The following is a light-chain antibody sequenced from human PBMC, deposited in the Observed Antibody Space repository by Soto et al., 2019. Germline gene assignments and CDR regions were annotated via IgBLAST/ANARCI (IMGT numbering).Light chain of an antibody. CDR1: QSVTSN. Sequence: EIVMTQSPATLSVSPGERATLSCRASQSVTSNLAWYQQKPGRAPRLLIYGASTRATGIPARFSGSGSGTEFTLTISNLQSEDFATYYCQQANSFPYTFGQGTKLEIK. J-gene: IGKJ2*01. V-gene: IGKV3-15*01. CDR3: QQANSFPYT. CDR2: GAS.